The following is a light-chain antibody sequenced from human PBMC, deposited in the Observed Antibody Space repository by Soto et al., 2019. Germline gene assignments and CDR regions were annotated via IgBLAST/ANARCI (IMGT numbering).Light chain of an antibody. CDR1: TSHIGAGYD. CDR2: ANT. V-gene: IGLV1-40*01. J-gene: IGLJ2*01. Sequence: QSVLTQPPSVSGAPGQRVTISCSGTTSHIGAGYDVPWYQLLPGTAPKLLIYANTDRPSGVHDRFAGSKSGTSASLAITGLQAEDESDYYCKSYDSGLSGSIFGGGTKLTVL. CDR3: KSYDSGLSGSI.